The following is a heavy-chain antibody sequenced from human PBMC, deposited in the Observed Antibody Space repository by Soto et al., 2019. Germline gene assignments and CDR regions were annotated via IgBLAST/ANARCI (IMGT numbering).Heavy chain of an antibody. CDR1: GFSLSTTAEG. J-gene: IGHJ4*02. Sequence: QITLKESGPTLVKPTQTLTLTCTFSGFSLSTTAEGVGWIRQPPGKALEWLALIYWDDDERYSPSPKSRLTITKDTSKNQVVLTMTNVDPVYSATYYCAHGSCSSADCYPNPYLDYWGQGILVTVSS. V-gene: IGHV2-5*02. CDR2: IYWDDDE. D-gene: IGHD2-2*01. CDR3: AHGSCSSADCYPNPYLDY.